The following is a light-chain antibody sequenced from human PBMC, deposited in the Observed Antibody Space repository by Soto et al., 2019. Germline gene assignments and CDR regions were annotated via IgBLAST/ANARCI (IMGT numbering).Light chain of an antibody. Sequence: QSALTQPASVSGSPGQSITISCIGTSSDVGDYNYVSWYQQHPGKAPKLIISDVSDRPSGVSNRFSGSKSGNTASLTISGLQAEDEADYYCSSDTSGVIFGGGTKVTVL. J-gene: IGLJ2*01. CDR3: SSDTSGVI. V-gene: IGLV2-14*03. CDR1: SSDVGDYNY. CDR2: DVS.